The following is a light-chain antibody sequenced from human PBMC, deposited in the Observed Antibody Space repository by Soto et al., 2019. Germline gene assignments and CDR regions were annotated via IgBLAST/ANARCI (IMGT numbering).Light chain of an antibody. CDR1: QSVRSS. J-gene: IGKJ5*01. CDR3: QHYGISPVT. CDR2: GAS. V-gene: IGKV3-20*01. Sequence: EIVLTQSPGTLSLSPGERATLSCRASQSVRSSLAWYQQKPGQAPRLLISGASSRATGIPDRFSGSGSATDFTLTISRLEPEDFALYYCQHYGISPVTFGQGTRLEIK.